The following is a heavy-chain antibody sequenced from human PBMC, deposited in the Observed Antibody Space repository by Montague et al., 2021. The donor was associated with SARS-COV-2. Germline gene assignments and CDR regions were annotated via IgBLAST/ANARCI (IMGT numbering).Heavy chain of an antibody. J-gene: IGHJ4*03. CDR1: GGSISSGNYY. Sequence: TLSLTCTVSGGSISSGNYYWSWIRLPAGKGLEWIGRIYRSGSPNYXPSLESRVVISVDTSRNQFSMKLTSVTAADTAMYYCARGVDTGVVTVTVGFCSRGQGTLVIGS. D-gene: IGHD5-18*01. CDR3: ARGVDTGVVTVTVGFCS. V-gene: IGHV4-61*02. CDR2: IYRSGSP.